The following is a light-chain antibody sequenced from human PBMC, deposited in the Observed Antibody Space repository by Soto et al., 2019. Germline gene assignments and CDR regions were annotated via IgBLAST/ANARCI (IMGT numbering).Light chain of an antibody. CDR3: QQSYSTPIT. V-gene: IGKV1-39*01. Sequence: DIQMTQSPSSLSASVGDRVTITCRASQSISSYLNWYQQKPVKAPKLLIYAASSLQSGVPSRFSGSGSGTDFTLTISSLQPEDFASYYCQQSYSTPITFGQGTRLEI. CDR1: QSISSY. CDR2: AAS. J-gene: IGKJ5*01.